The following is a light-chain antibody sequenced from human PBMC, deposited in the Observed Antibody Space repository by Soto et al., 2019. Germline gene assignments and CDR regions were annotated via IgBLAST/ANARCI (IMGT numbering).Light chain of an antibody. Sequence: EIVLTQSPGTLSLSPGDRATLSCRASQSVGSNYLAWYQQKPGQAPRLLIYDASSRATGIPDRFSGSGSGTHFTLIISRLEPEDFAVYYCQQYTSSPFPFGPGTNVDIK. J-gene: IGKJ3*01. CDR3: QQYTSSPFP. CDR2: DAS. V-gene: IGKV3-20*01. CDR1: QSVGSNY.